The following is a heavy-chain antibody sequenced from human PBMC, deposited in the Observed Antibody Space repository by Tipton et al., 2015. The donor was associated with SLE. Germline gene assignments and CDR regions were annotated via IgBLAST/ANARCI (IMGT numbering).Heavy chain of an antibody. CDR1: GFSFSSYP. CDR2: INNNGVTT. CDR3: VNHGHVPNGMDV. D-gene: IGHD6-6*01. J-gene: IGHJ6*02. Sequence: SLRLSCAASGFSFSSYPMYWVRQAPGKGLEYVSVINNNGVTTYYADSVKGRFTISRDNFKNTLYLQMNSLRTEDTAIYYCVNHGHVPNGMDVWGQGTTVIVSS. V-gene: IGHV3-64D*08.